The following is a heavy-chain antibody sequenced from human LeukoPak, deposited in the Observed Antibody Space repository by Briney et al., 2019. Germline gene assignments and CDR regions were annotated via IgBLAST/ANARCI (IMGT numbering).Heavy chain of an antibody. CDR1: GFTFRSYG. V-gene: IGHV3-23*01. Sequence: GRSLSLSCAASGFTFRSYGMSWVRQAPGRGLEWVSAISGSGGSTYYADSVKGRFTIPRDNSKNTLYLQINSLRAEDPSAYTIAKRAYFYYVVVWGKGTSVTISS. CDR3: AKRAYFYYVVV. CDR2: ISGSGGST. J-gene: IGHJ6*03.